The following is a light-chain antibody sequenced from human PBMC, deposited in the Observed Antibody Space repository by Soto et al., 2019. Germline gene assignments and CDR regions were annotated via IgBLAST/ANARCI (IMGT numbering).Light chain of an antibody. CDR3: CSYGGSYPYV. J-gene: IGLJ1*01. CDR1: SSDVGGYNY. CDR2: DVS. V-gene: IGLV2-11*01. Sequence: QSALTQPRSVSGSPGQSVTISCTGTSSDVGGYNYVSWYQQHPGKAPKLMIYDVSKRPSGVPDRFSGSKSGNTASLTISGLQAEDEADYYCCSYGGSYPYVFGTGTNVTVL.